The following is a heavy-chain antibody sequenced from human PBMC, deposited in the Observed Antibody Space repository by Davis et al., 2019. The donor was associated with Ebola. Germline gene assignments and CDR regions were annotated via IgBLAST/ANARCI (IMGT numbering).Heavy chain of an antibody. V-gene: IGHV2-70*11. CDR1: GFSLSTSGMC. CDR2: IDWDDDK. J-gene: IGHJ6*02. Sequence: SGPTLVKPTQTLTLTCPFSGFSLSTSGMCVSWIRQPPGKALEWLARIDWDDDKYYSTSLKTRLTISKDTSKNQVVLTMTNMDPVDTATYYCARTRTYYDFWSGYYVTYYGMDVWGQGTTVTVSS. D-gene: IGHD3-3*01. CDR3: ARTRTYYDFWSGYYVTYYGMDV.